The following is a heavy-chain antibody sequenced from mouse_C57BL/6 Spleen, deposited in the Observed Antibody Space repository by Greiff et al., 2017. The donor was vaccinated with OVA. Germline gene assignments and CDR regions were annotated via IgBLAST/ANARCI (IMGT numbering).Heavy chain of an antibody. D-gene: IGHD1-1*01. CDR3: ARRDTTVVEAY. V-gene: IGHV1-50*01. CDR2: IDPSDSYT. CDR1: GYTFTSYW. J-gene: IGHJ3*01. Sequence: QVQLKQPGAELVKPGASVKLSCKASGYTFTSYWMQWVKQRPGQGLEWIGEIDPSDSYTNYNQKFKGKATVTVDTSSSTAYMRLSSLTSEDSAVYYCARRDTTVVEAYWGQGTLVTVSA.